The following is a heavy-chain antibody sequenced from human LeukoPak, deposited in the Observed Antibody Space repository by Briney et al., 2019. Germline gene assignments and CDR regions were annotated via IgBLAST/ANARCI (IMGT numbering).Heavy chain of an antibody. D-gene: IGHD3-10*01. J-gene: IGHJ4*02. Sequence: ASVKVSCKAFGYTFTSNYMHWVRQAPGQGPEWMGVISPSGGSTTYAQKFQGRVTLTRDMSTSTDYLELSSLRSDDTAVYYCAIVLPYFGYWSQGTLLTVSS. CDR2: ISPSGGST. CDR3: AIVLPYFGY. V-gene: IGHV1-46*01. CDR1: GYTFTSNY.